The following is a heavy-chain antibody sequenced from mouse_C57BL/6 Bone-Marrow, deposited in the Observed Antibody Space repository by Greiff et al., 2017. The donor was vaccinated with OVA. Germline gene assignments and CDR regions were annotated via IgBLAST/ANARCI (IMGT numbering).Heavy chain of an antibody. J-gene: IGHJ3*01. Sequence: EVQGVESGGGLVQSGRSLRLSCATSGFTFSDFYMEWVRQAPGKGLEWIAASRNKANDYTTEYSASVKGRFIVSRDTSQSILYLQMNALRAEDTAIYYCARDVYDGYFGFAYWGQGTLVTVSA. D-gene: IGHD2-3*01. CDR3: ARDVYDGYFGFAY. CDR1: GFTFSDFY. V-gene: IGHV7-1*01. CDR2: SRNKANDYTT.